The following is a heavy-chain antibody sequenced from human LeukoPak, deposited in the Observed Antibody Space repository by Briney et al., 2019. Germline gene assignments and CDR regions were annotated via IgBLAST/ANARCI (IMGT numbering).Heavy chain of an antibody. V-gene: IGHV3-30*18. Sequence: PGRSLRLSCAASGFTFSSYGMHWVRQAPGKGLEWVAVISYDGSNKYYADSVKGRFTISRDNSKNTLYLQMNSLRAEDTAVYCCAKSYSNYEWYFDYWGQGTLVTVSS. J-gene: IGHJ4*02. CDR3: AKSYSNYEWYFDY. D-gene: IGHD4-11*01. CDR2: ISYDGSNK. CDR1: GFTFSSYG.